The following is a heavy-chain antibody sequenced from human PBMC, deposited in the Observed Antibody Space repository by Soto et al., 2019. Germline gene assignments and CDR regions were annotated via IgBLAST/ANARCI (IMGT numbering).Heavy chain of an antibody. CDR2: IYYSGST. D-gene: IGHD2-15*01. Sequence: QLQLQESGPGLVKPSETLSLTCTVSGGSISSSSYYWGWIRQPPGKGLEWIGSIYYSGSTYYNPSLKSRVTISVDTSKNQFSLKLSSVTAADTAVYYCAREYGVYCSGGSCYHDYWDQGTLVTVSS. CDR3: AREYGVYCSGGSCYHDY. CDR1: GGSISSSSYY. J-gene: IGHJ4*02. V-gene: IGHV4-39*01.